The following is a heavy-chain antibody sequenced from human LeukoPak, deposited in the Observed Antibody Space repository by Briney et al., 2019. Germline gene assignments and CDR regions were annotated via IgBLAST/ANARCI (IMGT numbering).Heavy chain of an antibody. CDR3: ATGGHVRVYDSSAYYGHY. CDR1: GYTFTSYG. J-gene: IGHJ4*02. Sequence: ASVKVSCKASGYTFTSYGISWVRQAPGQGLEWMGIINPNRGSTSYAQKFQGRVTMTRDMSTSTVYMELSSLRSEDTAVYYCATGGHVRVYDSSAYYGHYWGQGTLVTVSS. D-gene: IGHD3-22*01. CDR2: INPNRGST. V-gene: IGHV1-46*01.